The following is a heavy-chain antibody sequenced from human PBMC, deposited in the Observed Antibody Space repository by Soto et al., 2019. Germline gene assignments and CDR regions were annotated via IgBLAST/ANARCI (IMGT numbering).Heavy chain of an antibody. CDR2: IYYSGST. J-gene: IGHJ4*02. CDR3: ARADGRYFAVGAFDY. CDR1: GGSISSGGYY. V-gene: IGHV4-31*03. D-gene: IGHD3-9*01. Sequence: SETLSLTCTVSGGSISSGGYYWSWIRQHPGKGLEWIGYIYYSGSTYYNPSLKSRVTISVDTSKNQFSLKLSSVTAADTAVYYCARADGRYFAVGAFDYWGQGTLVTVSS.